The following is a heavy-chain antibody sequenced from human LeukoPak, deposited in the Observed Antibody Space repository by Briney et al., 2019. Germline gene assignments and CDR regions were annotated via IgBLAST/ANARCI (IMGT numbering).Heavy chain of an antibody. Sequence: SETLSLTCTVSGGSISSTTYYWGWIRQPPGKGQEWIGRIYYSGNTYFNPSLKSRVSISVDTSKNQFSLKLSSVTAADTAVYYCARRGYDILTGYYRRYYFDYWGQGTLVTVSS. CDR1: GGSISSTTYY. V-gene: IGHV4-39*01. J-gene: IGHJ4*02. CDR2: IYYSGNT. CDR3: ARRGYDILTGYYRRYYFDY. D-gene: IGHD3-9*01.